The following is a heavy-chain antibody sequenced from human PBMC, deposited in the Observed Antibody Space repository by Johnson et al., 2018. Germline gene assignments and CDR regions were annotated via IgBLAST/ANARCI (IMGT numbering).Heavy chain of an antibody. D-gene: IGHD4-17*01. V-gene: IGHV3-23*04. J-gene: IGHJ6*02. CDR1: GGTFSSYA. Sequence: VQLVQSGAEVKKPGSSVKVSCKASGGTFSSYAMSWVRQAPGKGLEWVSAISGSGGSTYYADSVKGRFTISRDNSKNTLYLQMNSLRAEDTAVYYCAKCYGDYVYYYYGMDGWGQGTTVTVSS. CDR2: ISGSGGST. CDR3: AKCYGDYVYYYYGMDG.